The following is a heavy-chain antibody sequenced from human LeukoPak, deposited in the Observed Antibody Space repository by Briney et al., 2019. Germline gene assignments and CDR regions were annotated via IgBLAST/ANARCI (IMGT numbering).Heavy chain of an antibody. Sequence: PSETLSLTCAVYGGSFSGYYWSWIRQPPGKGLEWIGEINHSGSTNYNPSLKSRVTISVDTPKNQFSLKLSSVTAADTAVYYCARDRGSDSSGWQNWYFDLWGRGTLVTVSS. D-gene: IGHD6-19*01. CDR2: INHSGST. V-gene: IGHV4-34*01. J-gene: IGHJ2*01. CDR1: GGSFSGYY. CDR3: ARDRGSDSSGWQNWYFDL.